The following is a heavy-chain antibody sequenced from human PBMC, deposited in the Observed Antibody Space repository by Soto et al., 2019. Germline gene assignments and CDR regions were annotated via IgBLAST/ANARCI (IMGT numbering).Heavy chain of an antibody. CDR3: ARGGDGLDL. CDR2: IYHSGST. V-gene: IGHV4-31*03. CDR1: GDSLALGRHC. J-gene: IGHJ3*01. Sequence: QVHLQESGPGLLKPSQTLSLTCSVSGDSLALGRHCLTWIRQHPGKGLEWIGYIYHSGSTFYSPSLKSRLTISVDTSENKFALKLPSVTVADTAVYYCARGGDGLDLWGQGKLVTVSS.